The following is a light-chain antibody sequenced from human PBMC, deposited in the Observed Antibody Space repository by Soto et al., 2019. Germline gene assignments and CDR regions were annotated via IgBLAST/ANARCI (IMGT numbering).Light chain of an antibody. CDR1: QSISSS. V-gene: IGKV3-11*01. CDR2: DAS. J-gene: IGKJ1*01. CDR3: QQGSEWPRT. Sequence: EIVLTQSPATLSLSPGERATLSCRASQSISSSLAWYQQKPGQAPRLLIFDASSRATGFPARFSGSGSGTDFTLTMGSLEPEDFAVYSCQQGSEWPRTFGKGTK.